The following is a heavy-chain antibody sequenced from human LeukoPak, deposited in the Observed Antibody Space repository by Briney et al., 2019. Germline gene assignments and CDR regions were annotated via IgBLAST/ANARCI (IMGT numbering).Heavy chain of an antibody. V-gene: IGHV5-51*01. Sequence: GESLQISCQLSGYTFGTYWIGWVRQMPGKGLEWMGIIHLRDSLTYYSPSWQGQVIISDDKSISTAYLQWNSLTASDSGIYYCANARDGNFYWDYWAQGTLVTVAS. CDR2: IHLRDSLT. CDR1: GYTFGTYW. J-gene: IGHJ4*02. D-gene: IGHD3-9*01. CDR3: ANARDGNFYWDY.